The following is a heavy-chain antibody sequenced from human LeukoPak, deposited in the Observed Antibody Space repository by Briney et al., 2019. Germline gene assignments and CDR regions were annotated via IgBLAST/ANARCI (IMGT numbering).Heavy chain of an antibody. D-gene: IGHD3-22*01. Sequence: GGSLRLSCIASGFTFSTYTMSWVRQAPGEGLKWVSGILVNGGTYYADSVKGRFTISRDDSKNTVYLQMNSLRAEDTSVYFCARGGEGSGYYYADYWGQGTLVTVSS. V-gene: IGHV3-23*01. J-gene: IGHJ4*02. CDR1: GFTFSTYT. CDR2: ILVNGGT. CDR3: ARGGEGSGYYYADY.